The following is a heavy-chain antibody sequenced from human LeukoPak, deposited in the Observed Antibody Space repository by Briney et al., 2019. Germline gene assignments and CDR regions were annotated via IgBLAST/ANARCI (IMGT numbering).Heavy chain of an antibody. J-gene: IGHJ4*02. CDR3: ARADYSNYGVLDY. CDR1: GYTFTGYY. CDR2: INPNSGGT. Sequence: ASVKVSCKASGYTFTGYYMHWVRQAPGQGLEWMGWINPNSGGTYYAQKFQGRVTMTRDTSISTAYMELSRLRSDDTAVYYCARADYSNYGVLDYWGQGTLVTVSS. D-gene: IGHD4-11*01. V-gene: IGHV1-2*02.